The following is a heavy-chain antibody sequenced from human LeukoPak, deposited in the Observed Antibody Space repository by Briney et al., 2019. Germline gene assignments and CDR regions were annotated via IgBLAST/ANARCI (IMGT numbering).Heavy chain of an antibody. Sequence: SETLSLTCTVSGGSISSYYWSWIRQPPGKGLEWIGYIYYSGSTNYNPSLKSRVTISVDTSKNQFSLKLSSVTAADTAVYYCARDLGGVDDYWGQGTLVTVSS. V-gene: IGHV4-59*12. CDR2: IYYSGST. D-gene: IGHD2-15*01. CDR1: GGSISSYY. J-gene: IGHJ4*02. CDR3: ARDLGGVDDY.